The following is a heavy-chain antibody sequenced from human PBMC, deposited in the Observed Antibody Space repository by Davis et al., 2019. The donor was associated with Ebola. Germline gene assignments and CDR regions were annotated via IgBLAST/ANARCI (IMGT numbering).Heavy chain of an antibody. J-gene: IGHJ4*02. CDR3: ARVRYYGSGSPIDY. V-gene: IGHV4-34*01. Sequence: MPSETLSLTCAVYGGSFSGYYWSWIRQPPGKGLEWIGEINHSGSTNYNPSLKSRVTISVDTSKNQFSLKLSSVTAADTAVYYCARVRYYGSGSPIDYWGQGTRVTVSS. D-gene: IGHD3-10*01. CDR2: INHSGST. CDR1: GGSFSGYY.